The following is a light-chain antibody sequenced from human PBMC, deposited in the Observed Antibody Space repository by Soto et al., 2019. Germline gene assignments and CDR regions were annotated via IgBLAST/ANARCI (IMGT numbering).Light chain of an antibody. CDR3: SSYTISSTHV. V-gene: IGLV2-14*03. CDR1: SSDIGAFTF. CDR2: DVN. Sequence: QSALPQPASVSGSPGQSITISCTGTSSDIGAFTFVSWYQQHPGKVPKLMIFDVNRRPSGVSDRFSGSKSGNTASLTISGLQAEDEGDYYCSSYTISSTHVFGSGTKVTVL. J-gene: IGLJ1*01.